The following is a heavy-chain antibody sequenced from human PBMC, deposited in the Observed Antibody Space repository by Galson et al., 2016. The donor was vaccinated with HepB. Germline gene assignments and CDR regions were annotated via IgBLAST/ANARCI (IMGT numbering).Heavy chain of an antibody. D-gene: IGHD6-13*01. V-gene: IGHV3-30*03. CDR1: GFTFNFYG. CDR3: TGAAAEGWFDP. J-gene: IGHJ5*02. CDR2: TSDNGFNK. Sequence: LRLSCAASGFTFNFYGMPCVRQAPGKGLEWGAATSDNGFNKYYSDSVKGRFTISRDNSQNTLYLDMNSLRVEDTAIYYCTGAAAEGWFDPWGQGTLVTVSS.